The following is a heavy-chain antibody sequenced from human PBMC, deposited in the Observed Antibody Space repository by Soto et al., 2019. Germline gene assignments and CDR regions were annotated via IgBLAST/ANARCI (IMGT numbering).Heavy chain of an antibody. CDR2: ISADNGNT. D-gene: IGHD2-8*01. CDR3: AKNGQPPYYYYGMNV. Sequence: ASVKVSCKASGYTFTSYGISWVRQAPGQGLEWMVRISADNGNTIYAQKVQGRVTMTIDTSTYTAYMELRSLTSDDTAKYYCAKNGQPPYYYYGMNVWGQGTTVTVSS. CDR1: GYTFTSYG. V-gene: IGHV1-18*01. J-gene: IGHJ6*02.